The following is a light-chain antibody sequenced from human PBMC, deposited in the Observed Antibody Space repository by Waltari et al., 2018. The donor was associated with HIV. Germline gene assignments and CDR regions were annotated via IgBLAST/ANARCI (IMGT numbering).Light chain of an antibody. CDR3: CSYAGSYTYV. CDR1: SSAVGGYNY. CDR2: DVS. J-gene: IGLJ1*01. V-gene: IGLV2-11*01. Sequence: QSALPQPRSVSGSPGQSVTIPCTGTSSAVGGYNYASCYHQHPGKAPKLVIYDVSKRPSGVPDRFSGSKSANTASLTISGLQAEDEADYYCCSYAGSYTYVFGTGTKVTVL.